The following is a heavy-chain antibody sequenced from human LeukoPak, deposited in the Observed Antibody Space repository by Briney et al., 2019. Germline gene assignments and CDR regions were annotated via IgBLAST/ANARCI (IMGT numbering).Heavy chain of an antibody. Sequence: ASVKVSCKASGGTFSSYAISWVRQAPGQGLEWMGGIIPIFGTANYAQKFQGRVTITADKSTSTAYMELSSLRSEDTAVYYCARGQGSGYDLWVYYFDYWGQGTLVTVSS. J-gene: IGHJ4*02. CDR2: IIPIFGTA. V-gene: IGHV1-69*06. D-gene: IGHD5-12*01. CDR1: GGTFSSYA. CDR3: ARGQGSGYDLWVYYFDY.